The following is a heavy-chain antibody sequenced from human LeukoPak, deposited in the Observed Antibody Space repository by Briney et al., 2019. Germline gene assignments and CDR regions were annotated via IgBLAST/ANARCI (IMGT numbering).Heavy chain of an antibody. Sequence: PGGSLRLSCAASVFTFTSYGMHWVRQAPGKGLEWVALISYDGSDKYYADSVKGRFTISRDNSKNTMYLEMNSLRAEDTAVYYCVKPTTSGIVGARHYFDYWGLGTLVTVSS. J-gene: IGHJ4*02. CDR1: VFTFTSYG. D-gene: IGHD1-26*01. CDR2: ISYDGSDK. CDR3: VKPTTSGIVGARHYFDY. V-gene: IGHV3-30*18.